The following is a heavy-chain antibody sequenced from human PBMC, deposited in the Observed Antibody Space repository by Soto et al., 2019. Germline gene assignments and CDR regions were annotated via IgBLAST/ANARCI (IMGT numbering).Heavy chain of an antibody. Sequence: QVQLVQSGAELKKPGASVKVSCQAHGFSFTSYYIHCLRQAPGQGPEWMGMVNPTGDRTTYAQKFQGRLTMTRDRSTRTVFMALSRLRSGDTAVYYCARKTGTSDFDIWGHGTLVTVSS. J-gene: IGHJ3*02. CDR3: ARKTGTSDFDI. CDR2: VNPTGDRT. CDR1: GFSFTSYY. V-gene: IGHV1-46*01. D-gene: IGHD3-10*01.